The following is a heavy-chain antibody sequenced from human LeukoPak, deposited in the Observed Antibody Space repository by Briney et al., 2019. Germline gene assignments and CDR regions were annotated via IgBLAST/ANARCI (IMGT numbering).Heavy chain of an antibody. CDR3: AWNIGGNPIDY. J-gene: IGHJ4*02. CDR2: IIPIFGTA. Sequence: SVKVSCKASGGTFSSYAISWVRQAPGQGLEWMGGIIPIFGTANYAQKFQGRVTITADESTSTAYMELSSLRSEHTAVYYCAWNIGGNPIDYWGQGTLVTVSS. D-gene: IGHD4-23*01. CDR1: GGTFSSYA. V-gene: IGHV1-69*13.